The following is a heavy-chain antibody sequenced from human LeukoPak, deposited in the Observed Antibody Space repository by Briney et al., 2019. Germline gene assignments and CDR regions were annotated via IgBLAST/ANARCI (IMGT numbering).Heavy chain of an antibody. V-gene: IGHV3-23*01. Sequence: GGSLRLSCAASGFTFSSYAMSWVRQAPGKGLEWVSAISGSGGSTYYADSVKGRFTISRDNSKNTLYLQMNSLRAEDTAVYYCAKDVGSFSSSYFDYWGQGTLSPSPQ. J-gene: IGHJ4*02. CDR1: GFTFSSYA. CDR2: ISGSGGST. D-gene: IGHD6-6*01. CDR3: AKDVGSFSSSYFDY.